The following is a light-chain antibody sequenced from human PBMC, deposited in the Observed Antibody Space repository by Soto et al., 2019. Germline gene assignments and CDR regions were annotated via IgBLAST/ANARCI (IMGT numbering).Light chain of an antibody. CDR3: QQYDNLTPVLT. CDR2: DAS. J-gene: IGKJ4*01. CDR1: QDISNY. V-gene: IGKV1-33*01. Sequence: DIQMTQSPSSLSASVGDRVTITCQASQDISNYLNWYQQKPGKAPKLLIYDASNLETGVPSRFSGSGSGTDFTFTISSLQPEDIATYYCQQYDNLTPVLTFGGGTKVEIK.